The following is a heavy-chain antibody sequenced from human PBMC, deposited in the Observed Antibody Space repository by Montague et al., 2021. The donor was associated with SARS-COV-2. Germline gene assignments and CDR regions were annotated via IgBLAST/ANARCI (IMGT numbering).Heavy chain of an antibody. J-gene: IGHJ6*02. V-gene: IGHV4-39*07. CDR3: AREPRVGQLLSIYYYGMDV. D-gene: IGHD2-2*01. CDR1: GGSVGSSHYY. CDR2: IYYSGST. Sequence: SETLSLTCTVSGGSVGSSHYYWAWIRQPPGKGLEWIGTIYYSGSTYYNPSPRSRVTIDVDASTNQFSLKLSSVTAADTAVYYCAREPRVGQLLSIYYYGMDVWGQGTTVTVSS.